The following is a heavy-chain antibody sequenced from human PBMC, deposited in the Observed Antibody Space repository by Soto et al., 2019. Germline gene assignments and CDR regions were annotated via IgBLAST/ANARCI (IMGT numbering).Heavy chain of an antibody. CDR2: ISFDGKNK. V-gene: IGHV3-30*04. D-gene: IGHD2-21*02. J-gene: IGHJ4*02. Sequence: QVQLVESGGGVVQPGRSLRLSCAASGFTFSSYAMHWVRQAPGKGLEWVTVISFDGKNKYYADSVKGRFTISRDDSKNTLYLQMNSLGDEDTAVYYCAREIRPPYCGSDCYPYFDHWGQGTLVSVSS. CDR3: AREIRPPYCGSDCYPYFDH. CDR1: GFTFSSYA.